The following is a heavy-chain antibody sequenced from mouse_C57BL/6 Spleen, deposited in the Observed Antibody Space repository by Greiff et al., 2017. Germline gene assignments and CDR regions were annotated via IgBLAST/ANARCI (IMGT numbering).Heavy chain of an antibody. Sequence: EVMLVESGGGLVKPGGSLKLSCAASGFTFSDYGMHWFRQAPEKGLVWVAYISSGSSTIYYADTVKGRFTISRDNAKNPLFLQMTSLRSEDTDMYYYARAGYGSRTGAMDYWGQGTSVTVSS. V-gene: IGHV5-17*01. J-gene: IGHJ4*01. CDR2: ISSGSSTI. CDR1: GFTFSDYG. CDR3: ARAGYGSRTGAMDY. D-gene: IGHD1-1*01.